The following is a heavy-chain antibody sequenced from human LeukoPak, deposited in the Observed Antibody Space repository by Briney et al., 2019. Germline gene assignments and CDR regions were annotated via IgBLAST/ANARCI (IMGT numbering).Heavy chain of an antibody. V-gene: IGHV3-30*02. CDR1: GFTFSSYG. Sequence: GGTLRLSCATSGFTFSSYGMSWVRQAPGRGLEWVAFMRYDGSNRYYADSVKGRFTFTRDKSKNTVFLLMSSLRPEDTAVYFCAKDSGAQLQRYFDYWGQGTQVTVSS. CDR3: AKDSGAQLQRYFDY. CDR2: MRYDGSNR. J-gene: IGHJ4*02. D-gene: IGHD3-10*01.